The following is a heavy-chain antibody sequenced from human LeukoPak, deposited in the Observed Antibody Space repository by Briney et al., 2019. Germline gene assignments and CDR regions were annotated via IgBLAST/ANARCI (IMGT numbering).Heavy chain of an antibody. Sequence: GGSLRLSCAASGFIFSNYGMSWVRQVPGRGLEWVSTISSRGDSTYVADSVKGRFTISRDNSKNSLYLQMNTVRAEDTAVYYCVKGPRPDITVAHTVENWGQGTLVTVSS. V-gene: IGHV3-23*01. D-gene: IGHD6-19*01. J-gene: IGHJ4*02. CDR3: VKGPRPDITVAHTVEN. CDR2: ISSRGDST. CDR1: GFIFSNYG.